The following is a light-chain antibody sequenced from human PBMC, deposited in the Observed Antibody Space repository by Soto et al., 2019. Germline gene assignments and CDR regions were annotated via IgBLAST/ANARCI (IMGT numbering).Light chain of an antibody. V-gene: IGKV1-5*03. Sequence: DIQMTQSPSTLSASVGDRVTITCRASQSISSWLAWYQQKPGKAPKLLIYKASSLESGVPSRFSGSGSGTEFTVTISSLQPDDFATYYCQQYNSYSSWTFGQGTKVDIK. CDR2: KAS. CDR3: QQYNSYSSWT. J-gene: IGKJ1*01. CDR1: QSISSW.